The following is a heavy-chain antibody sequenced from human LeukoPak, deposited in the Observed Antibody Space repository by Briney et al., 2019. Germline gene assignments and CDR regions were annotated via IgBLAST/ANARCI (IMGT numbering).Heavy chain of an antibody. V-gene: IGHV3-7*03. Sequence: GGSLRLSCAASGITFSRFWMSWVRQAPGKGLQWVANINQDGSEKHYVDSAKGRFTISRDNAKNSLYLQINSLRAEDTAVYYCARSSYSSSSSVWGQGTMVTVSS. CDR3: ARSSYSSSSSV. J-gene: IGHJ3*01. D-gene: IGHD6-6*01. CDR2: INQDGSEK. CDR1: GITFSRFW.